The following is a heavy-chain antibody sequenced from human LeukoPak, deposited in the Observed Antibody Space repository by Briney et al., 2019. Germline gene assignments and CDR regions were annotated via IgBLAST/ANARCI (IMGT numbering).Heavy chain of an antibody. Sequence: GGSLRLSCAASGFTFSDYYMNWVRQAPGKGLEWVSYISSSGSTIYYADSVKGRFTISRDNAKNSLYLQMNSLRAEDTAVYYCAKSGYDPPFDYWGQGTLVTVSS. CDR2: ISSSGSTI. J-gene: IGHJ4*02. CDR1: GFTFSDYY. D-gene: IGHD5-12*01. V-gene: IGHV3-11*04. CDR3: AKSGYDPPFDY.